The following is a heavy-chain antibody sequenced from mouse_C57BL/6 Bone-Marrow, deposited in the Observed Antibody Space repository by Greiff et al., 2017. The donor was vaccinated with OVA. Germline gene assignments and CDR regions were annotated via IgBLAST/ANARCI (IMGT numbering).Heavy chain of an antibody. V-gene: IGHV5-4*01. CDR2: ISDGGSYT. CDR3: AVAWFAY. Sequence: DVPLVASWGGLLKPGGSLTLSCAASGFTFSSYAMSWVRHTPAKRLEWVATISDGGSYTYYPDNVKGRFTIYRDNAKNNLYLQMSHLKSEDTAMYYCAVAWFAYWGQGTLVTVSA. CDR1: GFTFSSYA. J-gene: IGHJ3*01.